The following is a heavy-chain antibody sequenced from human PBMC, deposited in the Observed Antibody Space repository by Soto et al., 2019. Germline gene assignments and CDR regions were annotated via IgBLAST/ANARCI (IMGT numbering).Heavy chain of an antibody. Sequence: GGSLRLCCAATGFTFCDYGMHWVRQAPGTGLEWVAVISYDGSDKYYADSVKGRFTISRDNSKNRLYLQMNSLRAEDTAVYYCATMERLFDYWGQGT. CDR2: ISYDGSDK. CDR3: ATMERLFDY. V-gene: IGHV3-30*03. D-gene: IGHD3-3*01. J-gene: IGHJ4*02. CDR1: GFTFCDYG.